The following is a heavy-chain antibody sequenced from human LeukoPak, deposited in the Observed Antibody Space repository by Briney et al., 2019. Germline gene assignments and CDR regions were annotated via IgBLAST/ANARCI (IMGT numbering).Heavy chain of an antibody. CDR1: GFTFRFYA. V-gene: IGHV3-23*01. CDR2: ISGSGGST. CDR3: AKDSSTSWYSGEVCYFDY. Sequence: GGSLRLSCAASGFTFRFYAMSWVRQSPGKGLEWVSAISGSGGSTYFADSVKGRFTISRDNSKNTLYLQMNSLRAEDTAVYYCAKDSSTSWYSGEVCYFDYWGQGTLVTVSS. J-gene: IGHJ4*02. D-gene: IGHD6-13*01.